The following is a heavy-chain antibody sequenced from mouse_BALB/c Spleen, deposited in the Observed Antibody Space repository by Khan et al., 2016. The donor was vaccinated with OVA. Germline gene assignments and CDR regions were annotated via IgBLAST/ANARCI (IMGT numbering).Heavy chain of an antibody. CDR2: IFPGNSDT. D-gene: IGHD2-1*01. CDR3: ARNGFGNYEIWDY. CDR1: GYTFTNYW. Sequence: VRLQQSGTVLARPGASVKMSCKASGYTFTNYWMHWVQQRPGQGLEWIGTIFPGNSDTNYNQKFTGKANLTAVTSTSTAYMELSSLTNEDSAVYYGARNGFGNYEIWDYWGQGTTLTVSS. J-gene: IGHJ2*01. V-gene: IGHV1-5*01.